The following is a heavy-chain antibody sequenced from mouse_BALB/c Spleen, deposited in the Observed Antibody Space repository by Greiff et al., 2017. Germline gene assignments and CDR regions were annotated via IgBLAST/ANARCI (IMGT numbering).Heavy chain of an antibody. Sequence: QVQLQQSGAELVKPGASVKMSCKASGYTFTSYWMHWVKQRPGQGLEWIGYINPSTGYTEYNQKFKDKATLTADKSSSTAYMQLSSLTSEDSAVYYCAREGNYYGSSYGYWGQGTTLTVSS. CDR1: GYTFTSYW. CDR2: INPSTGYT. CDR3: AREGNYYGSSYGY. J-gene: IGHJ2*01. D-gene: IGHD1-1*01. V-gene: IGHV1S26*01.